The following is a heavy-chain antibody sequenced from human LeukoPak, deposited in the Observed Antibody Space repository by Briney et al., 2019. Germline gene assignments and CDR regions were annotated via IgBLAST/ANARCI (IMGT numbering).Heavy chain of an antibody. CDR1: GFTFSSYA. Sequence: PGGSLRLSCAASGFTFSSYAMSWVRQAPGKGLEWVSAISGSGGSTYYADSVKGRFTISRDNSKNTLYLQMNSLRAEDTAVYYCAKDLRERDGDYLLFDYWGQGTLVTVSS. CDR2: ISGSGGST. D-gene: IGHD4-17*01. J-gene: IGHJ4*02. V-gene: IGHV3-23*01. CDR3: AKDLRERDGDYLLFDY.